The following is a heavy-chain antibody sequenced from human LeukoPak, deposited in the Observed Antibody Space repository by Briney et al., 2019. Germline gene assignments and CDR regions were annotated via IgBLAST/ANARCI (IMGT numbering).Heavy chain of an antibody. J-gene: IGHJ4*02. D-gene: IGHD3-10*01. Sequence: SETLSLTCAVYGGSFGSYYWSWIRQPPGKGLEWIGEINHSGSTNYNPSLKSRVTISVDTSKNQFSLKLSSVTAADTAVYHCARGRLTYYYGSRSYYNDYWGQGTLVTVSS. CDR2: INHSGST. CDR1: GGSFGSYY. V-gene: IGHV4-34*01. CDR3: ARGRLTYYYGSRSYYNDY.